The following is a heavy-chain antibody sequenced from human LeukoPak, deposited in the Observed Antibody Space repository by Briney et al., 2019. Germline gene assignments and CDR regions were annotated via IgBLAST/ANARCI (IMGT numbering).Heavy chain of an antibody. V-gene: IGHV1-2*02. CDR1: GYTFTGYY. Sequence: ASVKVSCKASGYTFTGYYMHWVRQAPGQGLEWMGWINPNSGGTNYAQKFQGRVTMTRDTSISTAYMELSRLRSDGTAVYYCARDPNVITFGGVIGLFDYRGQGTLVTVSS. D-gene: IGHD3-16*02. J-gene: IGHJ4*02. CDR3: ARDPNVITFGGVIGLFDY. CDR2: INPNSGGT.